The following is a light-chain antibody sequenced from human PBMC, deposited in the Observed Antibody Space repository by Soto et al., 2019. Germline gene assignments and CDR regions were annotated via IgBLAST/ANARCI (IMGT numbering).Light chain of an antibody. V-gene: IGKV3-20*01. J-gene: IGKJ3*01. Sequence: EVVLTQSPGTLSLSPGDRATLSCRASHSVNNSLAWYQQKPGQPPRLVLYGASSRATGLPDRFSGSGSGTDFTLIISRLEPEDFAVFYCQQYGTSARGFGPGTKLEIK. CDR2: GAS. CDR1: HSVNNS. CDR3: QQYGTSARG.